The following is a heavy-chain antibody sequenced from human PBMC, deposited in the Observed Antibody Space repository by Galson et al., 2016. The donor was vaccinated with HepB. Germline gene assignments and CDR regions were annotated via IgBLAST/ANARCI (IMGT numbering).Heavy chain of an antibody. J-gene: IGHJ6*02. CDR2: INVDGNEK. CDR3: ARGMNFYYYGLAV. CDR1: KFSFTSFW. Sequence: SLRLSCAASKFSFTSFWMTWVRQAPGKGLEWLANINVDGNEKYYVDSAEGRFTISRDNAKNSVYLQMNALRGEDTAVYYCARGMNFYYYGLAVWGQGTSVTVSS. V-gene: IGHV3-7*01.